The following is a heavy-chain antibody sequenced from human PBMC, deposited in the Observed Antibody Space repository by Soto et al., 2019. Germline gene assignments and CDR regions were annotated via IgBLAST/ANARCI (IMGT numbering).Heavy chain of an antibody. CDR1: GFTFSSYG. V-gene: IGHV3-30*18. CDR3: AKDRSSSGWFGPDAFDI. CDR2: ISYDGSNK. J-gene: IGHJ3*02. D-gene: IGHD6-19*01. Sequence: PGGSLRLSCAASGFTFSSYGMHWVRQAPGKGLEWVAVISYDGSNKYYADSVKGRFTISRDNSKNTLYLQMNSLRAEDTAVYYCAKDRSSSGWFGPDAFDIWGQGTMVTVSS.